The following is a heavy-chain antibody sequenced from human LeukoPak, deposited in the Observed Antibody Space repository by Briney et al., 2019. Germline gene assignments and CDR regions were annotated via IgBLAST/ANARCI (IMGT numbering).Heavy chain of an antibody. CDR3: ASGGHYYDNSGYLWQY. J-gene: IGHJ1*01. Sequence: PGGSLRLSCAASGFTFSDYYMTWIRQAPGKGLEWISYISSSGSTIYYADSVKGRFTTSRDNAKNSLYLQMNSLRAEDTAVFYCASGGHYYDNSGYLWQYWGQGTLVTVSS. D-gene: IGHD3-22*01. CDR1: GFTFSDYY. V-gene: IGHV3-11*04. CDR2: ISSSGSTI.